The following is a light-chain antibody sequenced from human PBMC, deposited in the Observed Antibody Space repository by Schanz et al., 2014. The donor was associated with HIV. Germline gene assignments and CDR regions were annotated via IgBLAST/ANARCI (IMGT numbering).Light chain of an antibody. CDR2: DVR. J-gene: IGLJ1*01. V-gene: IGLV2-14*03. CDR3: SSYTTSNTHV. Sequence: QSVLTQPASVSGSPGQSITISCSGTSSDIGGSDYVSWYQQHPGRAPKVLIYDVRDRPSGVSNRFSGSKSGNTAFLTISGLQAEDEAEYFCSSYTTSNTHVFGSGTKLTVL. CDR1: SSDIGGSDY.